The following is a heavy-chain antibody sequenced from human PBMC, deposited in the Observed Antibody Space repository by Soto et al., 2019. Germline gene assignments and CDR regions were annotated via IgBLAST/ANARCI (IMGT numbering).Heavy chain of an antibody. D-gene: IGHD3-16*02. CDR1: GYTFTSYG. V-gene: IGHV1-18*04. CDR2: ISAYNGNT. Sequence: ASVKVSCKASGYTFTSYGISWVRQAPGQGLEWMGRISAYNGNTNCAQKLQGRVTMTTDTSTSTAYMELRSLRSDDTAVYYCVRDIPYMITFGGVIVMVYYYYGMDVWGQGTTVTVSS. CDR3: VRDIPYMITFGGVIVMVYYYYGMDV. J-gene: IGHJ6*02.